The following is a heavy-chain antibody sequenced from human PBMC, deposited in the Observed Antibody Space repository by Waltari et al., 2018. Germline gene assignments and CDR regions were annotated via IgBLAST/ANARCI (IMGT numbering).Heavy chain of an antibody. CDR2: IYYSGST. CDR3: ARKSELLGTFDY. CDR1: GGSISSSSYY. Sequence: QLQLQESGPGLVKPSETLSLTCTVSGGSISSSSYYWGWIRQPPGKGLEWIGSIYYSGSTYYNPSLKSRVTISVDTSKNQFSLKLSSVTAADTAVYYCARKSELLGTFDYWGQGTLVTVSS. D-gene: IGHD7-27*01. V-gene: IGHV4-39*07. J-gene: IGHJ4*02.